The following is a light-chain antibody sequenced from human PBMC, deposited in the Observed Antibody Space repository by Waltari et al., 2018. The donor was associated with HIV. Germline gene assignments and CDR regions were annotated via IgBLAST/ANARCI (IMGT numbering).Light chain of an antibody. CDR3: QQYKNGWT. CDR1: QSVSTS. CDR2: GTS. J-gene: IGKJ1*01. Sequence: EVVMAQYPATLSVSPGERAILSCRASQSVSTSLGWYQQKPGQAPRLLIFGTSTRATGVSARFSGSGSGTYFSLTISSLQSEDLAVYYCQQYKNGWTFGQGTKVDIK. V-gene: IGKV3-15*01.